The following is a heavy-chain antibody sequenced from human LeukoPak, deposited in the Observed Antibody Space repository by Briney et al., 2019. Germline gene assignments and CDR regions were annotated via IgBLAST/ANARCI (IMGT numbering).Heavy chain of an antibody. D-gene: IGHD3-3*01. CDR1: GGSIDSYY. CDR2: IYYTGST. J-gene: IGHJ4*02. Sequence: PSETLSLTCTVSGGSIDSYYWSWIRQPPGKGLEWIGYIYYTGSTEYHPSLKSRVSMSVDTSNNDYSLNLSSVTAADTAVYYCARGYRISEIRFFEWLLDYWGQGYLVTVSS. CDR3: ARGYRISEIRFFEWLLDY. V-gene: IGHV4-59*12.